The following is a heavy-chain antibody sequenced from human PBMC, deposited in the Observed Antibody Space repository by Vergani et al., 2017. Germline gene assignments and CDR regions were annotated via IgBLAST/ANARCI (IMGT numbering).Heavy chain of an antibody. CDR1: GGTFSSYT. Sequence: QVQLVQSGAEVKKPGSSVKVSCKASGGTFSSYTISWVRQAPGQGLEWMGRIIPILGIANYAQKFQGRVTITADKSTSTAYMELSSLRSEDTAVYDCARDTAVAGTVYYYYGMDVWGQGTTVTVSS. D-gene: IGHD6-19*01. CDR3: ARDTAVAGTVYYYYGMDV. CDR2: IIPILGIA. V-gene: IGHV1-69*08. J-gene: IGHJ6*02.